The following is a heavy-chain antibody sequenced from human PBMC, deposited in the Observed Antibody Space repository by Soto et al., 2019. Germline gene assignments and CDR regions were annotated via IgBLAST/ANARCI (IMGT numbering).Heavy chain of an antibody. CDR1: GYTFTGYY. CDR3: ARDRRYPVATITNYYYYGMDV. CDR2: INPNSGGT. V-gene: IGHV1-2*02. Sequence: GASVKVSCKASGYTFTGYYMHWVRQAPGQGLEWMGWINPNSGGTNYAQKFQGRVTMTRDTSISTAYMELSRLRSDDTAVYYCARDRRYPVATITNYYYYGMDVWGQGTTVTVSS. D-gene: IGHD5-12*01. J-gene: IGHJ6*02.